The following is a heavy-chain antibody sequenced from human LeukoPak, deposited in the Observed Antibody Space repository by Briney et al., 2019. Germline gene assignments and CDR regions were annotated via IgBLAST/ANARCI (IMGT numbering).Heavy chain of an antibody. CDR3: ATVGASHYGDWYFAY. CDR2: VDPSGST. V-gene: IGHV4-38-2*01. D-gene: IGHD4-17*01. CDR1: GYSISSDYY. Sequence: SETLSLTCAVSGYSISSDYYWGWTRQPPGQGLEWIGNVDPSGSTYYNPSLKSRATISLDTSKKQFSLKLTSVTAADTAVYYCATVGASHYGDWYFAYWGQGTLVTVSS. J-gene: IGHJ4*02.